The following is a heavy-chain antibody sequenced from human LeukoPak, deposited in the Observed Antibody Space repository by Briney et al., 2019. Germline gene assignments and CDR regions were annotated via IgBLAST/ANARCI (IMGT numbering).Heavy chain of an antibody. Sequence: PGRSLRLSCAASGFTLSSYGMHWVRQAPGKGLEWVAVIWYDGSNKYYADSVKGRFTISRDNSKNTLYLQMNSLRAEDTAVYYCARGRLNIVGATIRYYFDYWGQGTLVTVSS. CDR3: ARGRLNIVGATIRYYFDY. CDR1: GFTLSSYG. V-gene: IGHV3-33*01. CDR2: IWYDGSNK. D-gene: IGHD1-26*01. J-gene: IGHJ4*02.